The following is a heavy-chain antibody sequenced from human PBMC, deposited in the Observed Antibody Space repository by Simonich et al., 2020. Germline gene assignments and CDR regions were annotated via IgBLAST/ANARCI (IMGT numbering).Heavy chain of an antibody. J-gene: IGHJ6*02. CDR2: IYHSGST. D-gene: IGHD6-13*01. V-gene: IGHV4-38-2*01. CDR3: ARVGYSNYYYYGMDV. CDR1: GYSISSGYY. Sequence: QVQLQESGPGLVKPSETLSLTCAVSGYSISSGYYWGWIRQPPGKGLEWIGSIYHSGSTYTNPSPKGRGTIAVDTSKNPFSLKLSSVTAADTAVYYCARVGYSNYYYYGMDVWGQGTTVTVSS.